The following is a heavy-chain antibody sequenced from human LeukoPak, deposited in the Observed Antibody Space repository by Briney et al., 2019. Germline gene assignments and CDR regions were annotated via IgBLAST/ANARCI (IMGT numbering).Heavy chain of an antibody. J-gene: IGHJ4*02. CDR1: GGSFSGYY. D-gene: IGHD6-13*01. V-gene: IGHV4-34*01. CDR2: INHSGST. Sequence: SETLSLTCAVYGGSFSGYYWSWIRQPPGKGLEWIGEINHSGSTNYNPSLKSRVTISVDTSKNQFSLKLSSVTAADTAVYYCARRRIAAAGIWYFDYWAREPWSPSPQ. CDR3: ARRRIAAAGIWYFDY.